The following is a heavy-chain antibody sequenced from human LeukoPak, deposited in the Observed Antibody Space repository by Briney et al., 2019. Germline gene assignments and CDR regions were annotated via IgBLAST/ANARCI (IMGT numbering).Heavy chain of an antibody. Sequence: KRSELLSLTCTVSGGSVSSGSYYWSWIRQPPGKGLEWIGYIYYSGSTNYHPSLKSRVTISIDMSQNQFSLKLRSVTAADTAVYYCARSCPYFDYWGQGTLLPLFS. CDR1: GGSVSSGSYY. J-gene: IGHJ4*02. CDR3: ARSCPYFDY. V-gene: IGHV4-61*01. CDR2: IYYSGST.